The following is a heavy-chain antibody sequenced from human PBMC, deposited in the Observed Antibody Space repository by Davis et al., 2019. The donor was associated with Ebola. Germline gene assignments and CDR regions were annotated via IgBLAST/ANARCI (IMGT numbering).Heavy chain of an antibody. D-gene: IGHD3-22*01. Sequence: ASVKVSCKASGYTFTGYYMHWVRQAPGQGLEWMGRINPNSGGTNYAQKFQGRVTMSRDTSTSTAYMEMSRLRSDNTAVYFCARGGITMMIVPRDYYYGLDVWGQGTTVTVSS. CDR2: INPNSGGT. CDR1: GYTFTGYY. J-gene: IGHJ6*02. V-gene: IGHV1-2*06. CDR3: ARGGITMMIVPRDYYYGLDV.